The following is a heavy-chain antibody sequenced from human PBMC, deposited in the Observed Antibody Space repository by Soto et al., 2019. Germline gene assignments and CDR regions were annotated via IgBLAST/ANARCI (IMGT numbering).Heavy chain of an antibody. Sequence: GGSLRLSCAASGFTFSSYAMHWVRQAPGKGLEYVSAISSNGGSTYYANSVKGRFTISRDNSKNTLYLQMGSLRAEDMAVYYCARVSCSGGSCYSVHSGYYYMDVWGKGTTVTVSS. V-gene: IGHV3-64*01. CDR2: ISSNGGST. D-gene: IGHD2-15*01. CDR1: GFTFSSYA. CDR3: ARVSCSGGSCYSVHSGYYYMDV. J-gene: IGHJ6*03.